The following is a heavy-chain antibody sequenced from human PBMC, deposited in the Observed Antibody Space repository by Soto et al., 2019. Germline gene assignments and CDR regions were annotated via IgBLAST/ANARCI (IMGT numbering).Heavy chain of an antibody. Sequence: QVQLVQSGAEVKKPGSSVKVSCKASGGTFSSYAISWVRQAPGQGLEWMGGIIPIFGTANYAQKFQGRVTITADESTSTAYMELSSLRSEDTAVYYCARWPRPGNQGFYYYYGMDVWGQGTTVTVSS. CDR1: GGTFSSYA. CDR2: IIPIFGTA. D-gene: IGHD3-10*01. V-gene: IGHV1-69*12. J-gene: IGHJ6*02. CDR3: ARWPRPGNQGFYYYYGMDV.